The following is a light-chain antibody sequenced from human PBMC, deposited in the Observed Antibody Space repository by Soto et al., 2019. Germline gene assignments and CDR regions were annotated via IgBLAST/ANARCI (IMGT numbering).Light chain of an antibody. J-gene: IGKJ3*01. CDR2: DAS. V-gene: IGKV3-11*01. CDR1: QSVSRD. Sequence: DIVLTQSPATLSLSPGDRATLSCRASQSVSRDFAWYQQKPGQAPRLLIYDASNRATGIPARFSGSGSGTDFTLTLNSLQPEDFAVYYCQHRHNFGPGTKVDFK. CDR3: QHRHN.